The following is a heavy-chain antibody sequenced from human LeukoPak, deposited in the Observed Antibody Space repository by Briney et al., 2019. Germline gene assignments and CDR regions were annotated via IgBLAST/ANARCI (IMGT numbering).Heavy chain of an antibody. CDR2: MFHSGTT. J-gene: IGHJ4*02. D-gene: IGHD3-16*01. Sequence: PSETLSLTCTVSGGSVSSGNYYWSWIRQPPGKGLEWIGYMFHSGTTNYYPSLKSRVTISVDTSKNQFSLKLTSVTAADTAVYYCAREHDYPYYFDYWGRGTLVTVSS. V-gene: IGHV4-61*01. CDR1: GGSVSSGNYY. CDR3: AREHDYPYYFDY.